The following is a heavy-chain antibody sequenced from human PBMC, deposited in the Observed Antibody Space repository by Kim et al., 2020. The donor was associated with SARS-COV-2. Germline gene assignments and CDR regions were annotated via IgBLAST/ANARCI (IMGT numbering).Heavy chain of an antibody. Sequence: ASVKVSCKASGYTFTSYYMHWVRQAPGQGLEWMGIINPSGGSTSYAQKFQGRVTMTRDTSTSTGYMELSSLRSEDTAVYYCARDQEYYYGSGSYYRLDYWGQGTLGTVSS. CDR3: ARDQEYYYGSGSYYRLDY. CDR2: INPSGGST. V-gene: IGHV1-46*01. CDR1: GYTFTSYY. D-gene: IGHD3-10*01. J-gene: IGHJ4*01.